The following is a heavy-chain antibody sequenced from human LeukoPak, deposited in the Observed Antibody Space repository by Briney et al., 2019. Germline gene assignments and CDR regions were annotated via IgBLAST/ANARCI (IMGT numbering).Heavy chain of an antibody. J-gene: IGHJ6*03. CDR2: IYHSGST. CDR1: GYSISSGYY. CDR3: ARVEYSSTQFPTDYVDV. D-gene: IGHD6-6*01. Sequence: SETLSLTCTVSGYSISSGYYWGWIRQPPGKGLEWIGSIYHSGSTYYNPSLKSRVTISVDTSKNQFSLKLSSVTAADTAVYYCARVEYSSTQFPTDYVDVWGKGTTVTVSS. V-gene: IGHV4-38-2*02.